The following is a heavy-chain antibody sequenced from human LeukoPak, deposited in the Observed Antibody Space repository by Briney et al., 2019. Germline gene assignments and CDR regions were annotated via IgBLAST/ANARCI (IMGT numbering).Heavy chain of an antibody. Sequence: GGSLRLSCAASGFTFSCYGMHWVRQAPGKGLEWVAVISYDGSNKYYADSVKGRFTISRDNSKNTLYLQMNSLRAEDTAVYYCAKASAFDIWGQGTMVTVSS. J-gene: IGHJ3*02. CDR1: GFTFSCYG. CDR3: AKASAFDI. V-gene: IGHV3-30*18. CDR2: ISYDGSNK.